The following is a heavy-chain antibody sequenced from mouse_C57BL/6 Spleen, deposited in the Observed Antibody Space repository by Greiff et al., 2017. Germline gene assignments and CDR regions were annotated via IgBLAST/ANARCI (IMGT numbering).Heavy chain of an antibody. V-gene: IGHV1-62-2*01. D-gene: IGHD2-5*01. CDR3: ARHEDLAIYSTYPGWYFCV. Sequence: QVQLQQSGAELVKPGASVKLSCKASGYTFTEYTIHWVKQRSGQGLEWIGWFYPGSGSIKYNEKFKDKATLTADTSSSTVYMELSRLTSEDSAVYFCARHEDLAIYSTYPGWYFCVWGTGTTVTVAS. CDR2: FYPGSGSI. CDR1: GYTFTEYT. J-gene: IGHJ1*03.